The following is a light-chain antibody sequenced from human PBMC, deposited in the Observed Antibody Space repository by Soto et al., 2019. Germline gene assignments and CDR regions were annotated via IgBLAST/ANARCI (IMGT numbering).Light chain of an antibody. Sequence: DIQITQSPSTLSASIGDRVTITCRASQTINNWLAWYQQKPGKAPNLLIYHASNLETGVPSRFSGSAFGTEFTLTISSLQPDDFATYCCQHYNSYPWTFGQGTKV. CDR1: QTINNW. CDR2: HAS. V-gene: IGKV1-5*01. J-gene: IGKJ1*01. CDR3: QHYNSYPWT.